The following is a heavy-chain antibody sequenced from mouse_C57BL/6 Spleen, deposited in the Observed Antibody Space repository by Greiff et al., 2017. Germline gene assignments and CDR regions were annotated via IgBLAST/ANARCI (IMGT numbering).Heavy chain of an antibody. CDR2: ISYDGSN. D-gene: IGHD1-1*01. CDR1: GYSITSGYY. V-gene: IGHV3-6*01. J-gene: IGHJ2*01. CDR3: ARGTGSSLYYFDD. Sequence: VQLKESGPGLVKPSQSLSLTCSVTGYSITSGYYWNWIRQFPGNKLEWMGYISYDGSNNYNPSLKNRISITRDTSKNQFFLKLNSVTTEDTATYYCARGTGSSLYYFDDWGTGTTLTVSS.